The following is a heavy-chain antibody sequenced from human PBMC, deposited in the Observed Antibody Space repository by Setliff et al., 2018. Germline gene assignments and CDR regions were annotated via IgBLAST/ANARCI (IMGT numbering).Heavy chain of an antibody. CDR2: IKQDGSEK. Sequence: GSLRLSCAASGFTFSSYWMSWARQAPGKGLEWVSNIKQDGSEKHYVDSVKGRFTISRDNAKNSLYLQLNSLRAEDTAVYYCSTRTVAARSLDTWGQGTLVTVSS. CDR1: GFTFSSYW. CDR3: STRTVAARSLDT. V-gene: IGHV3-7*01. D-gene: IGHD6-13*01. J-gene: IGHJ5*02.